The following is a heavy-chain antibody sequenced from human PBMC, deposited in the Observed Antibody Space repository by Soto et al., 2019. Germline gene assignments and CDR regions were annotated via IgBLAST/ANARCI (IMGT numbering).Heavy chain of an antibody. Sequence: QVQLVQSGAEVKKPGASVKVSCKASGYTFTSYGISWVRQAPGQGLEWMGWISAYNGNTNYAQKLQGRVTMTTDTSTSTAYMRRRSLRSDDTAVYYCASSLLVGYGLEGESDWGQGTLVTVSS. CDR2: ISAYNGNT. J-gene: IGHJ4*02. CDR3: ASSLLVGYGLEGESD. D-gene: IGHD5-18*01. CDR1: GYTFTSYG. V-gene: IGHV1-18*01.